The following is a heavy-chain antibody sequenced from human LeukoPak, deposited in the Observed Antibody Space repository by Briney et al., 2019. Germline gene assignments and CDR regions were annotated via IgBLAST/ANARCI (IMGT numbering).Heavy chain of an antibody. Sequence: GGSLRLSCAASGFTFSSYGMHWVRQAPGKGLEWVAVIWYDGSNKYYADSVKGRFAISRDNSKNTLSLQMNSLRAEDTAVYFCAKGWEFRVVIPAAVSWGQGTLVTVSS. CDR3: AKGWEFRVVIPAAVS. CDR2: IWYDGSNK. V-gene: IGHV3-33*06. D-gene: IGHD3-3*01. J-gene: IGHJ5*02. CDR1: GFTFSSYG.